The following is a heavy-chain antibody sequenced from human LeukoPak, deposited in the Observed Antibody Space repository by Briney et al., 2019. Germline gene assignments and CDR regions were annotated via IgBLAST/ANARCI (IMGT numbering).Heavy chain of an antibody. J-gene: IGHJ4*02. CDR1: GFTFSNYW. CDR2: IKTDGSEK. V-gene: IGHV3-7*03. Sequence: GGSLRLSCEGSGFTFSNYWMGWVRQAPGKGLQWVANIKTDGSEKYYVDSVKGRFTISRDNAKNSLYLQMNSLRAEDTAVYYCAKGERLRDIDFDYWGQGTLVTVSS. CDR3: AKGERLRDIDFDY. D-gene: IGHD6-25*01.